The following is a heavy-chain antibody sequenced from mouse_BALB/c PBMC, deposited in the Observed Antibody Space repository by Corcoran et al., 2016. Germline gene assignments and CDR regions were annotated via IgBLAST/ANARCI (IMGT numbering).Heavy chain of an antibody. CDR2: INTHSGVP. CDR1: GYTFTTAG. J-gene: IGHJ1*01. Sequence: QIQLVQSGPELKKPGETVRISCKASGYTFTTAGMQWVQKMPGKGLKWIGWINTHSGVPKYAEDFKGRFAFSLETSASTAYLQISNLKNEDTATYFCARENTHCYFDVWGGGTMVTVSS. CDR3: ARENTHCYFDV. V-gene: IGHV9-4*02.